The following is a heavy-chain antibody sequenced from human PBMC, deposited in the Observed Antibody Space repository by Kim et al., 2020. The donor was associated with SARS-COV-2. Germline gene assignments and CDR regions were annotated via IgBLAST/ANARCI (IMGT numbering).Heavy chain of an antibody. D-gene: IGHD3-22*01. J-gene: IGHJ4*02. Sequence: GGSLRLSCAASGFTFSSYSMNWVRQAPGKGLEWVSSISSSSSYIYYADSVKGRFTISRDNAKNSLYLQMNSLRAEDTAVYYCAGDWYYDSSGPYYFDYWGQGTLVTVSS. CDR1: GFTFSSYS. CDR3: AGDWYYDSSGPYYFDY. CDR2: ISSSSSYI. V-gene: IGHV3-21*01.